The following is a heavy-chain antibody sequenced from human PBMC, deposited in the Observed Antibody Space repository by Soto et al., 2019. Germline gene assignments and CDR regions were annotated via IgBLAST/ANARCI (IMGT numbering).Heavy chain of an antibody. D-gene: IGHD6-6*01. Sequence: EVQLLESGGGLVQPGGSLRLSCTASGFTFNSYAMSWVRQAPGKGLEWVSAISGSGGNTYYADSVKGRFTISRDNSKNTLYLQMNSLRAEDTAVYYCAKSITARPFDYWGQGALVTVSS. CDR3: AKSITARPFDY. CDR1: GFTFNSYA. V-gene: IGHV3-23*01. CDR2: ISGSGGNT. J-gene: IGHJ4*02.